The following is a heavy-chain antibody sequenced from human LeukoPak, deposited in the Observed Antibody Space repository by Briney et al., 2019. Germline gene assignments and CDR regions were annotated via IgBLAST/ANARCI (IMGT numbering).Heavy chain of an antibody. D-gene: IGHD6-19*01. V-gene: IGHV3-23*01. CDR1: GFTFGNYG. CDR3: AKGLSSGWYDFDH. Sequence: GGSLRLSWAASGFTFGNYGIIWVRQAPGKGLQWVSFISATGSNTYYAESVKGRFTISRDNPRSTVFLHMSSLRVDDTGVYYCAKGLSSGWYDFDHWGQGTLVSVSS. CDR2: ISATGSNT. J-gene: IGHJ4*02.